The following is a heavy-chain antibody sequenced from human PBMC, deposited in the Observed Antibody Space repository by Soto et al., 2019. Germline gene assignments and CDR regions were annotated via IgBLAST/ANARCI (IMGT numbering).Heavy chain of an antibody. J-gene: IGHJ6*02. D-gene: IGHD4-17*01. CDR2: IYHSGST. V-gene: IGHV4-38-2*01. CDR1: GYSISSGYY. CDR3: ARVTTDGPYYYYGMDV. Sequence: SETLSLTCAVSGYSISSGYYWGWIRQPPGKGLEWIGSIYHSGSTYYNPSLKSRVTISVDTSKNQFSLKLSSVTAADTAVYYCARVTTDGPYYYYGMDVWGQGTTVTVSS.